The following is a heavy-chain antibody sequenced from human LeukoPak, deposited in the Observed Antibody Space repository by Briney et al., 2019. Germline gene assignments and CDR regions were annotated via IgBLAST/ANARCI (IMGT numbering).Heavy chain of an antibody. J-gene: IGHJ4*02. V-gene: IGHV3-23*01. Sequence: GGSLRLSCAASGFTLSSYAMMWVRQAPGKGLEWVSGVTNTGGASYYADSVKGRFTISRDNSMSTLYLHMNSLRAEDTAVYFCAKIDGDEVYRCHLQWGQGTLVTVSS. CDR3: AKIDGDEVYRCHLQ. CDR1: GFTLSSYA. D-gene: IGHD3-10*01. CDR2: VTNTGGAS.